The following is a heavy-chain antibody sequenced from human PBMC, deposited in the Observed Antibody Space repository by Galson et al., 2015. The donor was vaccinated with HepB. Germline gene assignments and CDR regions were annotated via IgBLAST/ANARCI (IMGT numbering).Heavy chain of an antibody. Sequence: SLRLSCAASGSTFSSYNMQWVRQVPGKGLEWVAVISYDGKNKYYGDSVKGRFTIPRDNSKNTLYLQMNNLRAEDTAVYYCARDYEEAFDIWGQGTMVIVSS. CDR2: ISYDGKNK. V-gene: IGHV3-30*04. J-gene: IGHJ3*02. CDR3: ARDYEEAFDI. CDR1: GSTFSSYN. D-gene: IGHD3-22*01.